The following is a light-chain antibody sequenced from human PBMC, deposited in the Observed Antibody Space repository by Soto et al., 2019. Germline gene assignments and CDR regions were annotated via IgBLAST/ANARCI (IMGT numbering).Light chain of an antibody. Sequence: EIVMTQSPATLSVSPGERATLSCRASQSVSSNLAWYQQKPGQAPRLLIYGASTRATGIPASFSGSGSGTDFTLTISSLQSEDFAVYYCEQYNNWLTWTFGQGTKLEIK. V-gene: IGKV3-15*01. CDR1: QSVSSN. CDR2: GAS. CDR3: EQYNNWLTWT. J-gene: IGKJ1*01.